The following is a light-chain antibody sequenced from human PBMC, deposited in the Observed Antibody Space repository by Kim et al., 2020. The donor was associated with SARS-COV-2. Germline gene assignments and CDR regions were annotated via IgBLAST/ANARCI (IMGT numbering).Light chain of an antibody. CDR3: CSYAGSNNLL. J-gene: IGLJ2*01. V-gene: IGLV2-8*01. CDR1: SSDIGAYSY. CDR2: EVS. Sequence: GQSVTISCSGTSSDIGAYSYVSWYQHRPGKAPKLMIYEVSNRPSGVPDRFSGSKSGNTASLTVSGLQAEDEADYYCCSYAGSNNLLFGGGTQLIVL.